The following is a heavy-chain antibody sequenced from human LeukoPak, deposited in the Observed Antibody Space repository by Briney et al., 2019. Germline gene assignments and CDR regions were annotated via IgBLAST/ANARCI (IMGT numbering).Heavy chain of an antibody. CDR3: VRVDSYGILRS. Sequence: GGSLRLSCAAPGFTFSSYAMYWVRQAPGKGLEWVSGITDNGGRTYYADSVKGRFTISRDNSKNTLYLQMDSLRVDDTAVYYCVRVDSYGILRSWGQGTLVTVSS. CDR1: GFTFSSYA. J-gene: IGHJ5*02. D-gene: IGHD3-9*01. CDR2: ITDNGGRT. V-gene: IGHV3-23*01.